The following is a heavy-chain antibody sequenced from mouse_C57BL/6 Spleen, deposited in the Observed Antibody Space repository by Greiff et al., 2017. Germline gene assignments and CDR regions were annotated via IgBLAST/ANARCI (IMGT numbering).Heavy chain of an antibody. CDR3: AGGVTTVVAHDYAMDY. J-gene: IGHJ4*01. D-gene: IGHD1-1*01. V-gene: IGHV1-26*01. CDR2: INPNNGGT. CDR1: GYTFTDYY. Sequence: EVKLVESGPELVKPGASVKISCKASGYTFTDYYMNWVKQSHGKSLEWIGDINPNNGGTSYNQKFKGKATLTVDKSSSTAYMELRSLTSEDSAVYYCAGGVTTVVAHDYAMDYWGQGTSVTVSS.